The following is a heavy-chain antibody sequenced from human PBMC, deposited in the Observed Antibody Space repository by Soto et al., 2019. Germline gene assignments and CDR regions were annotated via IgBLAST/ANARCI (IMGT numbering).Heavy chain of an antibody. V-gene: IGHV4-39*02. CDR1: GGSVSNNSYY. J-gene: IGHJ4*02. CDR2: VYYSGSA. Sequence: QLQLLESGPGLVKPSETLSLTCTVSGGSVSNNSYYWGWIRQPPGKRQEWIGSVYYSGSAYYNPSLKSRLTISVDTSMNHFSLKLSSVTAADTAIYYCARRPLVRGIIPYYFDYWGQGTLVTVSS. CDR3: ARRPLVRGIIPYYFDY. D-gene: IGHD3-10*01.